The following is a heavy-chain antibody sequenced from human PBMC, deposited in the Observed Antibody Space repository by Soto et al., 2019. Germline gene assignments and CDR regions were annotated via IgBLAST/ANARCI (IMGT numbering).Heavy chain of an antibody. D-gene: IGHD3-16*02. Sequence: PSETLSLTCTVSGGSISSGDYYWSWIRQPPGKGLEWIGYIYYSGSTYYNPSLKSRVTISVDTSKNQFSLKLSSVTAADTAVYYCARAAYDYVWGSYRPIFDYWGQGTLVTVSS. CDR1: GGSISSGDYY. CDR3: ARAAYDYVWGSYRPIFDY. CDR2: IYYSGST. J-gene: IGHJ4*02. V-gene: IGHV4-30-4*01.